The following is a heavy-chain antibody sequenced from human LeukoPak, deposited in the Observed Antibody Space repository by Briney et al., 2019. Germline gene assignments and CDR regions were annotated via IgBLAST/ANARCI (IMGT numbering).Heavy chain of an antibody. CDR3: AGDMVRGVILRRVLEY. CDR2: INPNSGGT. CDR1: GYTFTGYY. V-gene: IGHV1-2*02. J-gene: IGHJ4*02. D-gene: IGHD3-10*01. Sequence: ASVKVSCKASGYTFTGYYMHWVRQAPGQGLEWMGWINPNSGGTDYAQKFQGRVTMTRDTSINTAYMELSRLRSDDTAVYYCAGDMVRGVILRRVLEYWGQGTLVTVSS.